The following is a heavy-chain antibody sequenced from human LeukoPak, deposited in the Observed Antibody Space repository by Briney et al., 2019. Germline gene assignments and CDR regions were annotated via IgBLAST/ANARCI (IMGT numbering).Heavy chain of an antibody. J-gene: IGHJ4*02. CDR1: GGTFSSYA. D-gene: IGHD3-3*01. CDR2: IIPIFGTA. CDR3: ARSVIFGVVMAFDY. V-gene: IGHV1-69*05. Sequence: EASVKVSCKASGGTFSSYAISWVRQAPGQGLEWMGGIIPIFGTANYAQKFQGRVTITTDESTSTAYMELSSLRSEDTAVYYCARSVIFGVVMAFDYWGQGTLVTVSS.